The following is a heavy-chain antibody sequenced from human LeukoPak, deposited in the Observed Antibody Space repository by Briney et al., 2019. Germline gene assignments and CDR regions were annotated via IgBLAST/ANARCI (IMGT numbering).Heavy chain of an antibody. D-gene: IGHD4-23*01. J-gene: IGHJ4*02. CDR1: GYTFTSYD. Sequence: ASVKVSCKASGYTFTSYDINWVRQATGQGLEWMGWMNPNSGNTGYAQKFQGRVTMTRNTSISTAYMELGSLRSEDTAVYYCARGVTTVATHLFDYWGQGTLVAVSS. CDR3: ARGVTTVATHLFDY. V-gene: IGHV1-8*01. CDR2: MNPNSGNT.